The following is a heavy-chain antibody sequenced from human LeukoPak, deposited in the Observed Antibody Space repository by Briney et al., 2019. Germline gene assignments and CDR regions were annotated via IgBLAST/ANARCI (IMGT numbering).Heavy chain of an antibody. J-gene: IGHJ4*02. V-gene: IGHV3-23*01. Sequence: PGGSLRLSCAASGFTFSSYGMSWVRQAPGKGLEWVSGISGSGASTYYADSVKGRFTISRDNSKNTLYLQMNSLRAEDTAVYYCARQYYYDSSGYVPHFDYWGQGTLVTVSS. CDR3: ARQYYYDSSGYVPHFDY. D-gene: IGHD3-22*01. CDR2: ISGSGAST. CDR1: GFTFSSYG.